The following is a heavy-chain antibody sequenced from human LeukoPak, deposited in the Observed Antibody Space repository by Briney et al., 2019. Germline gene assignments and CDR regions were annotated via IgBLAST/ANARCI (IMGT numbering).Heavy chain of an antibody. Sequence: GGSLRLSCAASGFTFSSYGMSWVRQAPGKGLEWVSAISGSGGSTYYADSVKGRFTISRDNSKNTLYLQMNSLRAEDTAVYYCAKVSVGVAARPDEEVGGDYWGQGTLVTVSS. CDR2: ISGSGGST. CDR3: AKVSVGVAARPDEEVGGDY. CDR1: GFTFSSYG. V-gene: IGHV3-23*01. D-gene: IGHD6-6*01. J-gene: IGHJ4*02.